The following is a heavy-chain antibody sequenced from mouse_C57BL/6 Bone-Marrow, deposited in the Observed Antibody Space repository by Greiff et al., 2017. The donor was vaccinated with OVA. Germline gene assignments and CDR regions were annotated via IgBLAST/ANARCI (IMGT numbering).Heavy chain of an antibody. CDR1: GFNIKDDY. CDR2: IDPENGDT. D-gene: IGHD1-1*01. J-gene: IGHJ3*01. V-gene: IGHV14-4*01. CDR3: TTWGYGSGYDAWFAY. Sequence: VQLQQSGAELVRPGASVKLSCTASGFNIKDDYMHWVKQRPEQGLEWIGWIDPENGDTEYASKFQGKATITADTSSNTAYLQLSSLTSEDTAVYYCTTWGYGSGYDAWFAYWGKETLVTVSA.